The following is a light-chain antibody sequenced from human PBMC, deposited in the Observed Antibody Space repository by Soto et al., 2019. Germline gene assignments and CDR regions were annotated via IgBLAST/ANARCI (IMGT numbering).Light chain of an antibody. CDR3: QQYNNWPQT. Sequence: EIVMTQSPATLSVSPGERATLSCRASQSVRSNLAWYQQKPGQAPRLLIYGASSRPTGIPDRFSGSGSGTEFTLTISSLQSEDFAVYYCQQYNNWPQTFGQGTKV. J-gene: IGKJ1*01. V-gene: IGKV3D-15*01. CDR1: QSVRSN. CDR2: GAS.